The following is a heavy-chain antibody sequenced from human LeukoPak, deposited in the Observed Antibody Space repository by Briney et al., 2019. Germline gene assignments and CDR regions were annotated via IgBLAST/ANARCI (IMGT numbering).Heavy chain of an antibody. CDR2: VNQGGTGK. J-gene: IGHJ6*03. CDR3: AREHYFYHMDG. CDR1: GFTFSNYE. V-gene: IGHV3-7*01. Sequence: PGGSLRLSCAASGFTFSNYEMNWVRQAPGKGLEWVANVNQGGTGKYYVDSVKGRFTISRDNAENSLYLQMNSLRAEDTAVYYCAREHYFYHMDGWGEGTTVTVSS.